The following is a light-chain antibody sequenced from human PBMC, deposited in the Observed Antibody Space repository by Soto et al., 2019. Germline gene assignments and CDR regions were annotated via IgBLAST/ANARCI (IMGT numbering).Light chain of an antibody. Sequence: DIQMTQSPSTLSASVGDRVTITCRASQSISSWLAWYQQKPGKAPKLLIYKAFSLQSGVSSRFSGSGSGTEFTLTISSLQPDDFATYYCQQYNTYLTVGGGTKVDIK. CDR1: QSISSW. CDR3: QQYNTYLT. CDR2: KAF. J-gene: IGKJ4*01. V-gene: IGKV1-5*03.